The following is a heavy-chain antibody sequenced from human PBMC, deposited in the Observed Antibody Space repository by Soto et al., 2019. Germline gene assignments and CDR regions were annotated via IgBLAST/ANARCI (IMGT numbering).Heavy chain of an antibody. CDR1: GFTFSDYS. J-gene: IGHJ4*02. V-gene: IGHV3-11*05. CDR2: ISSRSGYT. Sequence: QVQLVESGGGLVKPGGSLRLSCAASGFTFSDYSMSWIRQAPGKGLEWVSNISSRSGYTNYADSVKGRFTISRDNAQNSLFLQMNSLRAEDTAVYYCAKKGGGYDSFDHWGQVTLVTVSS. D-gene: IGHD5-12*01. CDR3: AKKGGGYDSFDH.